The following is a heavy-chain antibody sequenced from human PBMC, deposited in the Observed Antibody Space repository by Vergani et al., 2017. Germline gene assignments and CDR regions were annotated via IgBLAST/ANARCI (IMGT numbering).Heavy chain of an antibody. CDR2: MNPNSGNT. CDR1: GYTFTSYD. Sequence: QVQLVQSGAEVKKPGASVKVSCKASGYTFTSYDINWVRQATGQGLEWMGWMNPNSGNTGYAQKFQGRVTMTRNTSISTAYMELSSLRSEDTAVYYCARGNILATIFVLLPFDCWGQGTLVTVSS. D-gene: IGHD5-12*01. CDR3: ARGNILATIFVLLPFDC. J-gene: IGHJ4*02. V-gene: IGHV1-8*01.